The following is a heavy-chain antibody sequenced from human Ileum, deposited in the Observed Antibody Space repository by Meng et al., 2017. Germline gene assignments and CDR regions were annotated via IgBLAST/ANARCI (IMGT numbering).Heavy chain of an antibody. V-gene: IGHV4-39*01. J-gene: IGHJ5*02. D-gene: IGHD2-2*01. Sequence: QLQLQESGPGLVKPTETLSLTGIVSGGSVTSSSYDWGWIRQPPGKGLEWIGGITYTGNSYTTPSLKTRLTTSLDTSKNQFSLRLNSLTAADTAVYYCAGQPTSSGAGYSWFDPWGQGILVTVSS. CDR1: GGSVTSSSYD. CDR3: AGQPTSSGAGYSWFDP. CDR2: ITYTGNS.